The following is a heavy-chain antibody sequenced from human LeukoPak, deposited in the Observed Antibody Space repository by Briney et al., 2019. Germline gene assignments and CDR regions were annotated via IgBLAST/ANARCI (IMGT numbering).Heavy chain of an antibody. CDR1: GFTVSSNH. J-gene: IGHJ3*02. CDR3: ARVKGAFGEEFDAFDI. D-gene: IGHD3-10*01. CDR2: IYSGGST. Sequence: GGSLRLSCAASGFTVSSNHMSWVRQAPGKGLEWGSVIYSGGSTYYADSVKGRFTISRDNSKNTLYLQMNSLRAEDTAVYYCARVKGAFGEEFDAFDIWGQGTMVTVSS. V-gene: IGHV3-53*01.